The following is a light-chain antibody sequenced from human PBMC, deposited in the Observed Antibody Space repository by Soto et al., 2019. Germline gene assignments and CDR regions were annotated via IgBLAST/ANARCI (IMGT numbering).Light chain of an antibody. CDR1: SGHSSYA. Sequence: QLVLTQSPSASASLGASVKLTCTLSSGHSSYAIAWHQQQPEKGPRYLMKLNSDGSHSKGDGIPDRFSGSSSGAERYLTISSLQSEDEADYYFQTWGTGIQVFGGGTKVTVL. J-gene: IGLJ3*02. V-gene: IGLV4-69*01. CDR2: LNSDGSH. CDR3: QTWGTGIQV.